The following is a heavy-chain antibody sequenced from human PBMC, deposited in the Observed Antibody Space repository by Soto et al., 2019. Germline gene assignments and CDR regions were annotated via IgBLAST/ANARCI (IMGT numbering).Heavy chain of an antibody. CDR3: AREGPIVVVEYYFDY. J-gene: IGHJ4*02. V-gene: IGHV3-64*01. CDR1: GFTFSNYE. Sequence: SLRLSCAASGFTFSNYEMHWVRQAPGKGLEYVSGISNNGAHTYYAKSVKGRFTISRDNSKNTLYLQMNSLRAEDTAVYYCAREGPIVVVEYYFDYWGQGTLVTVSS. D-gene: IGHD3-22*01. CDR2: ISNNGAHT.